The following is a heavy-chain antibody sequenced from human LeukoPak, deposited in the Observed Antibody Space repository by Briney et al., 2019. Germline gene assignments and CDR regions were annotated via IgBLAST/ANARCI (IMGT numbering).Heavy chain of an antibody. Sequence: GGSLRLSRAASGFTFSSYAMSWVRQAPGKGLEWVSVISGSGGSTYFADSVKGRFTISRDNSKNTLYLQMNSRRAEDTALYYCVGGRNMDFFDFWGQGTLVTVSS. CDR2: ISGSGGST. CDR1: GFTFSSYA. CDR3: VGGRNMDFFDF. V-gene: IGHV3-23*01. J-gene: IGHJ4*02. D-gene: IGHD3/OR15-3a*01.